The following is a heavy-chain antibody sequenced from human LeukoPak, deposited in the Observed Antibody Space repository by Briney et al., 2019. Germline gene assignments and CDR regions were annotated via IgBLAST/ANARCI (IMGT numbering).Heavy chain of an antibody. CDR1: GGSISSGGYY. J-gene: IGHJ4*02. Sequence: SQTLSLTCTVSGGSISSGGYYWSWIRQHPGKGLEWIGYIYYSGSTYYNPSLKSRVTISVDTSKNQFSLKLSSVTAADTAVYYCARDPEGMGYHDYRGQGTLVTVSS. D-gene: IGHD3-16*02. V-gene: IGHV4-31*03. CDR3: ARDPEGMGYHDY. CDR2: IYYSGST.